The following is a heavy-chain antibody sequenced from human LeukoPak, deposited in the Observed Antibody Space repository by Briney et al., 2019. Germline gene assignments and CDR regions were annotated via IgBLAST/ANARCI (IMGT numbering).Heavy chain of an antibody. CDR3: AKQLRVYYYMDV. V-gene: IGHV3-23*01. CDR1: GFTFSSYA. J-gene: IGHJ6*03. D-gene: IGHD1-7*01. Sequence: GGSLRLSCAASGFTFSSYAMSWVRQAPGKGLEWVSAISGSGGNTYYADSVKGRFTISRDNSKNTVYLQINSLRAEDTAVYYCAKQLRVYYYMDVWGKGTTVTVSS. CDR2: ISGSGGNT.